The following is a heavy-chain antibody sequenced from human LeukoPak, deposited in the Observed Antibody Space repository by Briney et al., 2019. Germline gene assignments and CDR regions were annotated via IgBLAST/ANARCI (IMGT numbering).Heavy chain of an antibody. Sequence: GGSLRLSCTASGFTFISYEMNWVRQAPGKGLEWVSHICSSGTIIYYADSVKGRFTISRDNSKNTLYLQVNSLRAEDTAVYYCAKDFARLNYYGSAYFDYWGQGTLVSVSS. J-gene: IGHJ4*02. CDR2: ICSSGTII. D-gene: IGHD3-10*01. CDR3: AKDFARLNYYGSAYFDY. CDR1: GFTFISYE. V-gene: IGHV3-48*03.